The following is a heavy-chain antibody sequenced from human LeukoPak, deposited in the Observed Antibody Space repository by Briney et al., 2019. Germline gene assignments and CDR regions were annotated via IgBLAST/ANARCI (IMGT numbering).Heavy chain of an antibody. CDR3: VRTEVSSGSEDY. V-gene: IGHV4-30-4*08. J-gene: IGHJ4*02. Sequence: TLSLTCTVSGGSIISSAYYWSWIRQPPGKGLEWIGYIYYSGSTYYNPSLKGRVTISLDTSKNQFSLKLSSVTAADTAVYYCVRTEVSSGSEDYWGQGTLVTVSS. CDR2: IYYSGST. D-gene: IGHD6-19*01. CDR1: GGSIISSAYY.